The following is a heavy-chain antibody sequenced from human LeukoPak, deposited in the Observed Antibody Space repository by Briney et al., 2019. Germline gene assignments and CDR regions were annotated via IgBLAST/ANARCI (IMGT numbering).Heavy chain of an antibody. CDR3: ARDAVAGILY. CDR2: ISTYNGNT. Sequence: GASVKVSCKASGYTFTRYGISWVRQAPGQGLEWMGWISTYNGNTNYAQNVQGRVTMTTDTSTSAAYVELRSLRSDDTAVYYCARDAVAGILYWGQGNPGHRLL. CDR1: GYTFTRYG. V-gene: IGHV1-18*01. D-gene: IGHD6-19*01. J-gene: IGHJ4*02.